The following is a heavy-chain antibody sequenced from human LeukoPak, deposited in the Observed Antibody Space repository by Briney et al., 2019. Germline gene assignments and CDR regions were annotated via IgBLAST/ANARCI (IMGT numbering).Heavy chain of an antibody. V-gene: IGHV4-34*01. J-gene: IGHJ4*02. CDR1: GGSISSYY. CDR2: INHRGST. D-gene: IGHD2-15*01. Sequence: PSETLSLTCTVSGGSISSYYWSWIRQPPGKGLEWIGEINHRGSTNYNPSLKSRVTVSLDTSKNQFSLKLSSVTAADTVVYYCARAPGAALDWGQGTLVTVSS. CDR3: ARAPGAALD.